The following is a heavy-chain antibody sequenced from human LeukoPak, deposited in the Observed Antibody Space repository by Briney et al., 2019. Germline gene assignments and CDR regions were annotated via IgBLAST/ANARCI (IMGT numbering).Heavy chain of an antibody. V-gene: IGHV3-15*01. CDR3: TTTGPGSYYKGDY. CDR1: GFTFSNAW. D-gene: IGHD3-10*01. CDR2: IKSKTDGGTT. Sequence: GGSLRLSCAASGFTFSNAWMSWVRQAPGKGLEWVGRIKSKTDGGTTDYAAPVKGRFTISGDDSKNTLYLQMNSLKTEDTAVYYCTTTGPGSYYKGDYWGQGTLVTVSS. J-gene: IGHJ4*02.